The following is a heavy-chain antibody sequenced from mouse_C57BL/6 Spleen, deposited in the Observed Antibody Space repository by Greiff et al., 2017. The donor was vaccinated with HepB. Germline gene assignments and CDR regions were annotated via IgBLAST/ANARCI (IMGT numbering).Heavy chain of an antibody. CDR2: IDPSDSYT. J-gene: IGHJ1*03. CDR3: ARGLASYDYWYFDV. CDR1: GYTFTSYW. D-gene: IGHD1-1*01. Sequence: QVQLQQPGAELVMPGASVKLSCKASGYTFTSYWMHWVKQRPGQGLEWIGEIDPSDSYTNYNQKFKGKSTLTVDKSSSTAYMQLSSLTSEDSAVYYCARGLASYDYWYFDVWGTGTTVTVSS. V-gene: IGHV1-69*01.